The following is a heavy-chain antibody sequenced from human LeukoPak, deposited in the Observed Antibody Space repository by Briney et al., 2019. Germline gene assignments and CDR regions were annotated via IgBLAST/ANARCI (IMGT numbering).Heavy chain of an antibody. CDR2: ISSRSAYI. CDR1: GFTFSDYS. Sequence: PGGSLRLSCAASGFTFSDYSMNWVRQAPGKGLEWVSSISSRSAYIHYTDSVKGRFTTSRDNAENSLYLQMNNLRADDTAVYYCARDRSGSYPYYFDYWGQGTVVTVSS. V-gene: IGHV3-21*01. D-gene: IGHD1-26*01. J-gene: IGHJ4*02. CDR3: ARDRSGSYPYYFDY.